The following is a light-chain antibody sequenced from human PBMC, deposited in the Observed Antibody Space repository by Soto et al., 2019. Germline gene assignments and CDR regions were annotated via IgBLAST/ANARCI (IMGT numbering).Light chain of an antibody. CDR3: AAWNDSLNGWV. Sequence: QSVLTQPTSASGTPGQRVTISCSGSSSNIGSNTVNWYQQLPGTAPKLLIYSNNQRPSGVPDRFSGAKSGTSASLAISGLQSEDEDDYYCAAWNDSLNGWVFGGGTQVTVL. CDR2: SNN. CDR1: SSNIGSNT. J-gene: IGLJ3*02. V-gene: IGLV1-44*01.